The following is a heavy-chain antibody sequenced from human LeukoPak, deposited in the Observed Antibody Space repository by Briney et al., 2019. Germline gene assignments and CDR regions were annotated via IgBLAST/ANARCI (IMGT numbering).Heavy chain of an antibody. Sequence: GGSLRLSCAASGFTFSNYAMSWVRQAPGKGLEWVSAISGSGGSTYYGDSVKGRFTISRDNSKNTLYLQMSSLRVEDTAMYYCVKALYDSGGYYYAYWGQGTLVTVSS. D-gene: IGHD3-22*01. J-gene: IGHJ4*02. CDR3: VKALYDSGGYYYAY. CDR1: GFTFSNYA. CDR2: ISGSGGST. V-gene: IGHV3-23*01.